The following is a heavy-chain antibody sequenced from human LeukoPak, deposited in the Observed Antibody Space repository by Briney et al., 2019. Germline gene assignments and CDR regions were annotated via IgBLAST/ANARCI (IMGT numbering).Heavy chain of an antibody. CDR3: ARDRGSRWDNWFDP. V-gene: IGHV6-1*01. CDR2: TYYRSKWCN. CDR1: GDSFSTNSAA. Sequence: SQTLSLTCAISGDSFSTNSAAWSWIRQSPSRGLEWLGRTYYRSKWCNDYAPSVKSRISINPDTSKNQFFLQLNSVSPEDTAVYYCARDRGSRWDNWFDPWGQGTLVTVSS. J-gene: IGHJ5*02. D-gene: IGHD6-13*01.